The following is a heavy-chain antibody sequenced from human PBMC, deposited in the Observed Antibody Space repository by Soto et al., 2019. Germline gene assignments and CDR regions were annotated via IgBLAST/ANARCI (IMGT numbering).Heavy chain of an antibody. CDR2: INAYSGDR. J-gene: IGHJ4*02. V-gene: IGHV1-18*01. CDR1: GYTFPSSP. CDR3: ASANYGDSDY. Sequence: QGERVHSGPELKKPGASGKVSGKASGYTFPSSPITWLRQAPGKGLEWLGWINAYSGDRKFAQRFQGRVTMTTDTSTSTAYLELTSLTSDDTAIYYCASANYGDSDYWGQGTLLTVSS. D-gene: IGHD4-17*01.